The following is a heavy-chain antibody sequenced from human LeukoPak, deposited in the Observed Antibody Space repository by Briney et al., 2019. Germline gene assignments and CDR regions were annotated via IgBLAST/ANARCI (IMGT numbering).Heavy chain of an antibody. CDR3: AKDMAAYYYASGNIDY. CDR1: GFTVSDYY. J-gene: IGHJ4*02. CDR2: ISSSGSTI. V-gene: IGHV3-11*01. D-gene: IGHD3-10*01. Sequence: GGSLRLSCAASGFTVSDYYMSWIRQAPGKGLEWVSYISSSGSTIYYADSVKGRFTISRDNSKNSLYLQMNSLRAEDTALYYCAKDMAAYYYASGNIDYWGQGTLVTVSS.